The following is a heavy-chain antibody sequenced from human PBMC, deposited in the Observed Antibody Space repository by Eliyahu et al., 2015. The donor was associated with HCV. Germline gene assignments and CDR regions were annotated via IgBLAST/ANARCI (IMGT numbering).Heavy chain of an antibody. CDR2: MHYSGST. V-gene: IGHV4-59*01. J-gene: IGHJ5*02. CDR1: XGXISTXY. D-gene: IGHD6-19*01. CDR3: SSGGGGIAVAGTGGWFDP. Sequence: QVXLQESGPGLVKPSEXLSLTCTXSXGXISTXYWSWIRQPPGKGLEWIGYMHYSGSTNYNPSLKSRVTMSVDTSKNQFSLKLSSVTAADTAVYYCSSGGGGIAVAGTGGWFDPWGQGTLVTVSS.